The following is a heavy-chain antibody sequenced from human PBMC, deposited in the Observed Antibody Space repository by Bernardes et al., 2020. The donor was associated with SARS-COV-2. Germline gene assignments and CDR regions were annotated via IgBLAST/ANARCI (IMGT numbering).Heavy chain of an antibody. CDR1: GYTFTSYA. D-gene: IGHD4-17*01. CDR2: ISAGNGNT. V-gene: IGHV1-3*01. J-gene: IGHJ3*02. Sequence: ASVKVSCKASGYTFTSYAIHWVRQAPGQRLEWMGWISAGNGNTKYSQKLQGRVTITRDTSARMAYMELSSLRSEDTAVYYCARAGAFGDQIYGFDIWGQGTMVTVSS. CDR3: ARAGAFGDQIYGFDI.